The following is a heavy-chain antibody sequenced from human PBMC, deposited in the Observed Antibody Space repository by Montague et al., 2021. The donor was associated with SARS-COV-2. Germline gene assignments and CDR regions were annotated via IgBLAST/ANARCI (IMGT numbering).Heavy chain of an antibody. V-gene: IGHV4-61*01. CDR1: DGSVISTYPH. CDR3: TRGIDSYKTGY. J-gene: IGHJ4*02. Sequence: SETLSLTCTVSDGSVISTYPHWHWVRQSSGRGLEWIGGYLLHIDTADYNASLRSRVTISVDTSKNQFSLKLTSVTAADTAVYYCTRGIDSYKTGYWGQGIQVTVSS. D-gene: IGHD6-13*01. CDR2: LLHIDTA.